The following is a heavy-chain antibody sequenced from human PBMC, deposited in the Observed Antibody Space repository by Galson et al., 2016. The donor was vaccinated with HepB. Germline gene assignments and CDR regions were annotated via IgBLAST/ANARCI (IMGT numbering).Heavy chain of an antibody. V-gene: IGHV3-15*07. J-gene: IGHJ6*02. CDR3: TTGEWGVGPTYQYYYYGMDV. Sequence: SLRLSCAVSGFTFSNAWMSWVRQAPGKGLEWVGRIKCKIDGGTTDYAAPVKGRFIISRDDSINRLYLQMNSLKTEDTAVYYCTTGEWGVGPTYQYYYYGMDVWGQGTTVTV. D-gene: IGHD1-26*01. CDR1: GFTFSNAW. CDR2: IKCKIDGGTT.